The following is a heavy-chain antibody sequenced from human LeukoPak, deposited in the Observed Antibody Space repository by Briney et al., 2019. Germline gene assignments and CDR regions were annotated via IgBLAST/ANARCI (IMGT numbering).Heavy chain of an antibody. D-gene: IGHD1-14*01. Sequence: PGGSLRLSCAASGFIFSSYAMSWVRLAPGKGLEWISVISGSGGRTDYADSVKGRFTISRDNSKNTLYLQMDSLRAEDTAVYYCAKELLSSPTAEDAFDIWGQGTMVTVSS. CDR3: AKELLSSPTAEDAFDI. V-gene: IGHV3-23*01. CDR1: GFIFSSYA. CDR2: ISGSGGRT. J-gene: IGHJ3*02.